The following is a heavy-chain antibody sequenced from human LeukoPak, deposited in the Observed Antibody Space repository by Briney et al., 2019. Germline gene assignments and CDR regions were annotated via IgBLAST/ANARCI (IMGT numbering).Heavy chain of an antibody. Sequence: SETLSLTCTVSGGSISSFYWSWIRQPPGKGLEWIGYIYYSGSTNYNPSLKSRVTISVDTSKNQFSLKLSSVTAADTAVYYCARPYYDSSGYHDAFDIWGQGTMVTVSS. CDR2: IYYSGST. CDR3: ARPYYDSSGYHDAFDI. J-gene: IGHJ3*02. V-gene: IGHV4-59*01. CDR1: GGSISSFY. D-gene: IGHD3-22*01.